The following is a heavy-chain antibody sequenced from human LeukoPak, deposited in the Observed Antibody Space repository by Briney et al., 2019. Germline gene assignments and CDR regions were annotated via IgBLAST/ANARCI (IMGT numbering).Heavy chain of an antibody. CDR1: GYTFTDYY. J-gene: IGHJ3*02. V-gene: IGHV1-2*02. CDR2: INPNSGVT. CDR3: ASPYYYDSSGYLPAFDI. D-gene: IGHD3-22*01. Sequence: ASVKVSCKASGYTFTDYYMHWVRQAPGQGLEWMGWINPNSGVTKYAEKFQGRVTMTRDTSISTAYMELSRLRSDDTAVYYCASPYYYDSSGYLPAFDIWGQGTMVTVSS.